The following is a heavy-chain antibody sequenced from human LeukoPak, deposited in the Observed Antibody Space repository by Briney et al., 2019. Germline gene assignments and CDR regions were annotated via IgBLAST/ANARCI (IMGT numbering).Heavy chain of an antibody. D-gene: IGHD3-3*01. CDR3: ARGKRPNYDFWSGYSLNWFDP. CDR2: IYNSGST. V-gene: IGHV4-30-4*08. J-gene: IGHJ5*02. CDR1: GGSISSGDYY. Sequence: SETLSLTCTVSGGSISSGDYYWSWIRQPPGKCLEWIGYIYNSGSTYYNPSLKSRVTIPVDTSKNQFSLKLSSVTAADTAVYYCARGKRPNYDFWSGYSLNWFDPWGQGTLVTVSS.